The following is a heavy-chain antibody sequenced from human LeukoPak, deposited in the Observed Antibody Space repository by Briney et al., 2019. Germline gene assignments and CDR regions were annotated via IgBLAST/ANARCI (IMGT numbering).Heavy chain of an antibody. CDR1: GYTFTAYY. D-gene: IGHD4-23*01. CDR2: INPNIGDT. CDR3: ARAVDYGGTLDY. Sequence: GASVKVSGKASGYTFTAYYMHWVRQAPGQGLEWMGRINPNIGDTNYAQKFQGRVTMTRDTSISTAYMELSRLRSDDTAVYYCARAVDYGGTLDYWGQGTLVTVSS. V-gene: IGHV1-2*06. J-gene: IGHJ4*02.